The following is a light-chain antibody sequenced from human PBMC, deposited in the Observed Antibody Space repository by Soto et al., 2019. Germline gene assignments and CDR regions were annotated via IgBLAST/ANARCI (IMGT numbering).Light chain of an antibody. Sequence: EIVLTQSPGILSLSPGERATLSCRASQSVSSNYLAWYQQKPGQAPRLLIYGASSRATGIPDRFSGSGPGTDFTLTIGRLEPEDFAVYYCHQYGISPPRTFGQGTKVDI. J-gene: IGKJ1*01. CDR1: QSVSSNY. CDR3: HQYGISPPRT. V-gene: IGKV3-20*01. CDR2: GAS.